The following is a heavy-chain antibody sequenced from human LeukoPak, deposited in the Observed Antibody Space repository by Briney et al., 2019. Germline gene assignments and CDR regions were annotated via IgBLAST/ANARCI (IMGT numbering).Heavy chain of an antibody. CDR2: IYYSGST. D-gene: IGHD3-10*01. V-gene: IGHV4-39*01. CDR1: GGSINFNDYY. Sequence: SETLPLTCTVSGGSINFNDYYWAWIRQPPGRGLEWIGSIYYSGSTYYNPSLKSRVTISVDTSKNQFSLKLSSVTAADTAMYYCARHRVGFGDLRSLDYWGQGTLVTVSS. CDR3: ARHRVGFGDLRSLDY. J-gene: IGHJ4*02.